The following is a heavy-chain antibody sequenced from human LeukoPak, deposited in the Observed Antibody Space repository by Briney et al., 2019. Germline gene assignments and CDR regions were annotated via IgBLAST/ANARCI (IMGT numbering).Heavy chain of an antibody. CDR1: GFTFSSYG. CDR2: ISYDGSNK. D-gene: IGHD3-10*01. J-gene: IGHJ4*02. CDR3: AKALHGSGLNLFDY. V-gene: IGHV3-30*18. Sequence: PGGSLRLSCAASGFTFSSYGMHWVRQDPGKGLEWVAVISYDGSNKYYADSVKGRFTISRDNSKNTLYLQMNSLRAEDTAVYYCAKALHGSGLNLFDYWGQGTLVTVSS.